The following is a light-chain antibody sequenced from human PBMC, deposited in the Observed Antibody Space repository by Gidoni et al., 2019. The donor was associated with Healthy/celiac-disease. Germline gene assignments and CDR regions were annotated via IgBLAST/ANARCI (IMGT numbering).Light chain of an antibody. V-gene: IGLV1-44*01. CDR2: SNN. CDR3: AAWDDSLNGVV. J-gene: IGLJ2*01. Sequence: QSVLTQPPSASVTPGRRVTISCSGSSSNIGSNTVNCYQQLPGTAPKLLIYSNNQRPSGVPDRFSGSKSGTSASLAISGLQSEDEADYYCAAWDDSLNGVVFGGGTKLTVL. CDR1: SSNIGSNT.